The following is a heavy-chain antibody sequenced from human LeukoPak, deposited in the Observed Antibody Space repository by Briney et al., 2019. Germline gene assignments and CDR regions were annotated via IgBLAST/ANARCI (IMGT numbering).Heavy chain of an antibody. CDR2: INPSDDST. J-gene: IGHJ4*02. D-gene: IGHD5-18*01. V-gene: IGHV1-46*02. CDR3: ARGAYEIQLFDY. CDR1: GYTFNSSY. Sequence: ASVKVSCKASGYTFNSSYMHWVRQAPGQGLEWMGIINPSDDSTRYAQKFQGRVTMTKDTSTNTVYMHLSSLSSDDTAVYYCARGAYEIQLFDYWGQGTLVTVSS.